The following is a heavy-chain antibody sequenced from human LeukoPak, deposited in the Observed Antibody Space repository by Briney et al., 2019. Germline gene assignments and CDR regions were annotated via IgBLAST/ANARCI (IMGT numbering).Heavy chain of an antibody. CDR3: AKSLLGDSSGYPDAFDI. D-gene: IGHD3-22*01. CDR2: ISYDGSNK. Sequence: PGGSLRLSCAASGFTFSSYGMHWVRQAPGKGLEWVAVISYDGSNKYYADSVKGRFTISRDNSKNTLYLQMNSLRAEDTAVYYCAKSLLGDSSGYPDAFDIWGQGTMVTVSS. CDR1: GFTFSSYG. J-gene: IGHJ3*02. V-gene: IGHV3-30*18.